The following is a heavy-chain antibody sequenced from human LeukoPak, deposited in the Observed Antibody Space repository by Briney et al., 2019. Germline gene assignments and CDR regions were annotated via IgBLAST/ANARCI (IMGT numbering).Heavy chain of an antibody. Sequence: GGSLRLSCAASGFTFSSYAMSWVREAPGKGLEWVSGISRSGGSTNYADSVKGRFTISRDNSKSTLYLQMNSLRAEDTAVYYCARGSYYGYYYFDYWGQGTLVTVSS. CDR1: GFTFSSYA. CDR3: ARGSYYGYYYFDY. V-gene: IGHV3-23*01. CDR2: ISRSGGST. D-gene: IGHD1-26*01. J-gene: IGHJ4*02.